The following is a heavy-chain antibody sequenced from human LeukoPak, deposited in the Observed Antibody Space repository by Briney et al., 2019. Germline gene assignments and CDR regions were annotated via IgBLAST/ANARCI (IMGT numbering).Heavy chain of an antibody. V-gene: IGHV3-30-3*01. Sequence: PGGSLRLSCAASGFTFSSYAMHWVRQAPGKGLEWVAVISYDGSNKYYADSVKGRFTISRDNSKNTLYLQMNSLRAEDTAVYYCARETYYDFWSGYYTGPRGYGMDVWGQGTTVTVSS. D-gene: IGHD3-3*01. CDR1: GFTFSSYA. CDR2: ISYDGSNK. CDR3: ARETYYDFWSGYYTGPRGYGMDV. J-gene: IGHJ6*02.